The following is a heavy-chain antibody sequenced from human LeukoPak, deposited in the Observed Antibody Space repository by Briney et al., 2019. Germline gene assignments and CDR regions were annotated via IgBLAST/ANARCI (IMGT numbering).Heavy chain of an antibody. CDR3: AREQFGGRAQHIASNFFDY. J-gene: IGHJ4*02. CDR1: GFAFGSYA. CDR2: ISYDGSDK. V-gene: IGHV3-30*04. D-gene: IGHD3-3*01. Sequence: SGGSLRLSCEGSGFAFGSYAMNWVRQAPGKGLEWVALISYDGSDKQYADSVKGRFTISRDNSKQRLYLQMNSLRGEDTAVYYCAREQFGGRAQHIASNFFDYWGQGTLLTVSS.